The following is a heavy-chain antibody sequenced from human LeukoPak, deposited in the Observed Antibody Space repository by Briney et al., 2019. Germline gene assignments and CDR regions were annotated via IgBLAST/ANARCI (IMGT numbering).Heavy chain of an antibody. V-gene: IGHV4-34*01. CDR1: GGSFSGYY. J-gene: IGHJ4*02. Sequence: ASETLSLTCAVYGGSFSGYYWSWIRQPPGKGLEWIGEINHSGSTNYNPSLKSRVTISVDTSKNQFSLKLSSVIAADTAVYYCARGLGFGYWGQGTLVTVSS. CDR2: INHSGST. CDR3: ARGLGFGY.